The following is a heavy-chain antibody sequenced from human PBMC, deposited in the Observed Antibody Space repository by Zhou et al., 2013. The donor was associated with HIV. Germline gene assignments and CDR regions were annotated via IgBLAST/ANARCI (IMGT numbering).Heavy chain of an antibody. D-gene: IGHD5-12*01. J-gene: IGHJ6*02. CDR2: IIPSSGET. CDR1: GYIFNAYY. Sequence: QVKVVQSGAEVRKPGASVKVACKTSGYIFNAYYIHWVRQAPGQGLEWMGWIIPSSGETDYAQRFQGRVTLTSDTSITTVFMELTTLRSDDTAIYYCSGFRAKSYGMDVWGPGTTVTGLL. CDR3: SGFRAKSYGMDV. V-gene: IGHV1-2*02.